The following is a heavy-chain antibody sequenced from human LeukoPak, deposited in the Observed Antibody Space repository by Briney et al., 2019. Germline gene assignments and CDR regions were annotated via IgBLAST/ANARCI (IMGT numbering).Heavy chain of an antibody. CDR1: GGSISSYH. V-gene: IGHV4-59*08. CDR2: IYYSGST. CDR3: ARLIHGSGSYFTSFDP. Sequence: SETLSLTCTVSGGSISSYHWSWIRQPPGKGLEWIGYIYYSGSTNYNPSLKSRVTISVDTSKNQISLRLSSVTAADTAVYYCARLIHGSGSYFTSFDPWGQGTLVTVSS. D-gene: IGHD3-10*01. J-gene: IGHJ5*02.